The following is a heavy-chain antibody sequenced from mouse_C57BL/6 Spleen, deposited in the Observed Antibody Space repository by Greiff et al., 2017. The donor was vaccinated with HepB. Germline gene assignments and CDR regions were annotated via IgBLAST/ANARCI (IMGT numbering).Heavy chain of an antibody. CDR3: ARHSSSSDGFYFDY. D-gene: IGHD1-1*01. V-gene: IGHV5-6*01. CDR1: GFTFSSYG. CDR2: ISSGGSYT. Sequence: EVKLMESGGDLVKPGGSLKLSCAASGFTFSSYGMSWVRQTPDKRLEWVATISSGGSYTYYPDSVKGRFTISRDNAKNTHYLQMSSLKSEDTAMYYCARHSSSSDGFYFDYWGQGTTLTVSS. J-gene: IGHJ2*01.